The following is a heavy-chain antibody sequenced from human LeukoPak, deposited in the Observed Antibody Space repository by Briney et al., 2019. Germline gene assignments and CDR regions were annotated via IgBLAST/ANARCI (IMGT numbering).Heavy chain of an antibody. CDR1: GGSISSYY. Sequence: SETLSLTCTVSGGSISSYYWSWIRQPPGKGLEWIGYIYYSGSTSYNPSLKSRVTISVDTSKNHFSLKLSSVTAADTAVYYCARGPPVSEAYWGQGTLVTVSS. D-gene: IGHD3-10*01. CDR3: ARGPPVSEAY. CDR2: IYYSGST. J-gene: IGHJ4*02. V-gene: IGHV4-59*01.